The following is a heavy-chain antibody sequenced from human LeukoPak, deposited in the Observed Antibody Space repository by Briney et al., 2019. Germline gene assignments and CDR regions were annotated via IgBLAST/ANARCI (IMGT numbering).Heavy chain of an antibody. CDR1: GGSIVTSNW. CDR2: IYHSENT. J-gene: IGHJ3*02. CDR3: AGSKSPQQPGDAFDT. Sequence: SGTLSLTCAVSGGSIVTSNWWSWVRQPPGKGLEWIGEIYHSENTNYNPSLKSRVTISVDKSKNQFSLNLSSVTAADTAVYYCAGSKSPQQPGDAFDTWGQGTMVTVSS. D-gene: IGHD1-14*01. V-gene: IGHV4-4*02.